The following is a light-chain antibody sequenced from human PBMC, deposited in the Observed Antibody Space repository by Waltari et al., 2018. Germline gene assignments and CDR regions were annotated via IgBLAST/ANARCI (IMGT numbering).Light chain of an antibody. Sequence: EIELTQSPATLSLSPGERATLSCRASQSISTYLAWYQQRPGQAPRLLIYDASNRASGIPARFSGSGSGTDFTLTISSLEPEDFAVYYCQQRSDWPLAFGGGTKVEI. CDR2: DAS. J-gene: IGKJ4*01. V-gene: IGKV3-11*01. CDR3: QQRSDWPLA. CDR1: QSISTY.